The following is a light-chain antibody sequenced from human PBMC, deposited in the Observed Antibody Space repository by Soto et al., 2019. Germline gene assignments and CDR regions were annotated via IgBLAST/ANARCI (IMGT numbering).Light chain of an antibody. CDR3: CSYAGSSTLV. Sequence: QSVLTQPASVSGSPGQSITISCTGTSSDVGSYNLVSWYQQHPGKAPKLMIYEVSKRPSGVSNRFSGSKSGNTASLTISGLQAEDEADYYCCSYAGSSTLVVGGGTKLTVL. CDR1: SSDVGSYNL. CDR2: EVS. V-gene: IGLV2-23*02. J-gene: IGLJ2*01.